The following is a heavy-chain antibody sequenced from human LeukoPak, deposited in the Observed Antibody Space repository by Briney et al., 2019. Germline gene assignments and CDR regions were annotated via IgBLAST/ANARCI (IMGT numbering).Heavy chain of an antibody. V-gene: IGHV4-61*02. J-gene: IGHJ4*02. D-gene: IGHD3-9*01. CDR3: ARDDDN. CDR1: GGSISSGSYY. CDR2: IYTSGST. Sequence: PSETLSLTCTVSGGSISSGSYYWSWIRQPAGKGLEWIGRIYTSGSTNYNPSLKSRVTISVDTSKNQFSLKLSSVTVADTAVYYCARDDDNWGQGTLVTVSS.